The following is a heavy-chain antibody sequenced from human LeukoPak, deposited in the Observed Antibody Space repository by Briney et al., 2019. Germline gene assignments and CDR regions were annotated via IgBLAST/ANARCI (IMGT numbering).Heavy chain of an antibody. V-gene: IGHV3-23*01. D-gene: IGHD6-13*01. Sequence: GGSLRLSCAASGFTFSSYDMSWVRQAPGKGLEWVSFIRSDGGSALYADSVKGRFTISRDNSKNTLYAEMTSLRAEDTAVYYCATLASGYSSPFDYWGQGTLVTVSS. CDR2: IRSDGGSA. CDR3: ATLASGYSSPFDY. J-gene: IGHJ4*02. CDR1: GFTFSSYD.